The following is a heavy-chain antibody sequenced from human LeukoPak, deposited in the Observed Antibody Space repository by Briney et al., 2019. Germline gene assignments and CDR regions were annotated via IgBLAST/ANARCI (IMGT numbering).Heavy chain of an antibody. J-gene: IGHJ3*02. D-gene: IGHD3-22*01. Sequence: GGSLRLSCTTSGFTFGDYTMTWFRQAPGKGLEWVGFIRSKTYGGTTEYAASVKGRFTISRDDSKSIAYLQMNGLKTEDTAVYYCTRFYDSSGYYYPLDAFDIWGQGTMVTVSS. CDR3: TRFYDSSGYYYPLDAFDI. CDR2: IRSKTYGGTT. V-gene: IGHV3-49*03. CDR1: GFTFGDYT.